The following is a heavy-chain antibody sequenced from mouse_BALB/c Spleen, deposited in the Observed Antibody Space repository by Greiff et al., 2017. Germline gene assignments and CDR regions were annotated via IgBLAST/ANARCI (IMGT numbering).Heavy chain of an antibody. CDR1: GYSFTGYY. V-gene: IGHV1-31*01. Sequence: VQLKESGPELVKPGASVKISCKASGYSFTGYYMHWVKQSHVKSLEWIGRINPYNGATSYNQNFKDKASLTVDKSSSTAYMELHSLTSEDSAVYYCARSYYGSSYAMDYWGQGTSVTVSS. J-gene: IGHJ4*01. CDR2: INPYNGAT. CDR3: ARSYYGSSYAMDY. D-gene: IGHD1-1*01.